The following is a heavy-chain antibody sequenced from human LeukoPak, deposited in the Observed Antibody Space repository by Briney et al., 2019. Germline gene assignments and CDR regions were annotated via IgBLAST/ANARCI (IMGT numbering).Heavy chain of an antibody. D-gene: IGHD6-13*01. J-gene: IGHJ4*02. CDR2: INTDGST. CDR1: GFTFSSYG. V-gene: IGHV3-66*01. Sequence: PGGSLRLSCAASGFTFSSYGMHWVRQAPGKGLEWVSIINTDGSTNYADSVRGRFIISRDESKNTLYLQMNSLRVDDTALYFCARDFAAAYYFDYWGQGALVTVSS. CDR3: ARDFAAAYYFDY.